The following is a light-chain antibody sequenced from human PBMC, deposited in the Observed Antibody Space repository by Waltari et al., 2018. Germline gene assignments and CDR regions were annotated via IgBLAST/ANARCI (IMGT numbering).Light chain of an antibody. J-gene: IGLJ2*01. Sequence: QSALTQPASVSGSPGQSITISCTGTSSDVGAYNYVSWYQQLPGKAPKLIIYDVNNWPSGVSDRFSGSKSGNTASLTISGLQAEDEADYYFASYTTSSTLVVFGGGTRLSVL. CDR1: SSDVGAYNY. CDR3: ASYTTSSTLVV. CDR2: DVN. V-gene: IGLV2-14*03.